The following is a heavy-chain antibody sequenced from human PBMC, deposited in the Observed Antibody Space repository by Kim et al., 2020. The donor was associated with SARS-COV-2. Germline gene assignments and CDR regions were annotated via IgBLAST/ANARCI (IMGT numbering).Heavy chain of an antibody. J-gene: IGHJ4*02. D-gene: IGHD2-15*01. V-gene: IGHV1-46*01. CDR2: INPSGGST. Sequence: ASVKVSCKASGYTFTSYYMHWVRQAPGQGLEWMGIINPSGGSTSYAQKFQGRVTMTRDTSTSTVYMELSSLRSEDTAVYYCARDLGYCSGGSCYSVAPTGYFDYWGQGTLVTVSS. CDR3: ARDLGYCSGGSCYSVAPTGYFDY. CDR1: GYTFTSYY.